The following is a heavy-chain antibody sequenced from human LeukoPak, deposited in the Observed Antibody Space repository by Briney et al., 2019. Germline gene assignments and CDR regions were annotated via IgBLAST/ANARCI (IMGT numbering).Heavy chain of an antibody. Sequence: PRGSLRLSCAASGFTFSNYAMSWVRQAPGKGLEWVSAISGSGGSTYYADSVKGRFTISRNNSKNTLYLQMNSLRAEDTAVYYCARDAAAVRFDPWGQGTLVTVSS. CDR3: ARDAAAVRFDP. V-gene: IGHV3-23*01. J-gene: IGHJ5*02. D-gene: IGHD2-15*01. CDR1: GFTFSNYA. CDR2: ISGSGGST.